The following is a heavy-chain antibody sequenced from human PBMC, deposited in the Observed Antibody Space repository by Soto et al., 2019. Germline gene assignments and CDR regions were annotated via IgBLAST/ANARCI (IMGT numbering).Heavy chain of an antibody. CDR2: SRNRAQSYTT. D-gene: IGHD3-10*01. Sequence: EVQLVESGGGLVQPGGSLRLSCATSGFTFSDHYLEWVRQAPGKGLECVGRSRNRAQSYTTEYAASVKGRFTISRDDSKNSLYLQVNSLTTDDTAVYYCVLWVRGVINYWGQGTLVTVSS. V-gene: IGHV3-72*01. CDR3: VLWVRGVINY. CDR1: GFTFSDHY. J-gene: IGHJ4*02.